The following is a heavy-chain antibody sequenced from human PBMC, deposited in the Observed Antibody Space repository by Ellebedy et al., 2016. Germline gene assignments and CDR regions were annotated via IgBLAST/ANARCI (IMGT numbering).Heavy chain of an antibody. CDR2: INSGGAT. V-gene: IGHV3-66*02. J-gene: IGHJ4*02. Sequence: GESLKISXAASGFSVSSNDMSWVRQRPGKGLECVSVINSGGATYYADSVEGRFTISRDNSKRTLYLDMNNLRPDDTAVYYCVGSPITFGRKSEGSHLENWGRGTLVTVSS. CDR3: VGSPITFGRKSEGSHLEN. CDR1: GFSVSSND. D-gene: IGHD2/OR15-2a*01.